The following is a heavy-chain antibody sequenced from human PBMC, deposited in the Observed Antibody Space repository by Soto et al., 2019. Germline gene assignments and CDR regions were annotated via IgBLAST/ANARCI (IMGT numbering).Heavy chain of an antibody. CDR3: ARIIVVVTALDY. V-gene: IGHV1-3*05. Sequence: QVQLVQSGAEEKKPGASVKVSCKASGYTFTSYAMHWVRQAPGQRLEWMGWINAGNGNTKYSHKFQGRVTITRDTSASTADMELSSLRSEDTAVYYCARIIVVVTALDYWGQGTLVTLSS. CDR2: INAGNGNT. CDR1: GYTFTSYA. D-gene: IGHD2-21*02. J-gene: IGHJ4*02.